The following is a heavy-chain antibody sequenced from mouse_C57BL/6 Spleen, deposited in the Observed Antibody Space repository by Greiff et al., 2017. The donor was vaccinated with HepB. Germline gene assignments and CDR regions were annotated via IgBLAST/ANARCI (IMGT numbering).Heavy chain of an antibody. CDR3: AREVDD. CDR2: ISYDGSN. CDR1: GYSITSGYY. Sequence: EVHLVESGPGLVKPSQSLSLTCSVTGYSITSGYYWNWIRQFPGNKLEWMGYISYDGSNNYNPSLKNRISITRDTSKNQFFLKLNSVTTEDTATYYCAREVDDWGQGTTLTVSS. J-gene: IGHJ2*01. V-gene: IGHV3-6*01.